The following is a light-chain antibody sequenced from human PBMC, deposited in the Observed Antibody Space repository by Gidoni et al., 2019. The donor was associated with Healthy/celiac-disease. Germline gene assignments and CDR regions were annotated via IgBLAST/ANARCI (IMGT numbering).Light chain of an antibody. J-gene: IGKJ2*03. CDR1: QGISRY. CDR3: PQLNSYPPYS. V-gene: IGKV1-9*01. Sequence: DIQVTQSPSFLSASVGNRVTITCRASQGISRYLAWYKQKPGKAPKLLISAASTLQSWVPSRFSGSGSGTEFPLTISSLQPEDFATYYCPQLNSYPPYSFGQGTKLEIK. CDR2: AAS.